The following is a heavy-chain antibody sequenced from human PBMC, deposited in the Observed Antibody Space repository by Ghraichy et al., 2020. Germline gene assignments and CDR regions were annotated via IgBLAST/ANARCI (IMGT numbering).Heavy chain of an antibody. V-gene: IGHV3-48*02. D-gene: IGHD3-10*01. CDR1: GFTFSSYS. CDR3: ARGSRRVLDY. Sequence: GGSLRLSCAASGFTFSSYSMNWVRQAPGKGLEWVSYISSSSTIYYAESVKGRFTISRDNAKNSLYLQMNSLRDEDTAVYYCARGSRRVLDYWGQGTLVTVSS. J-gene: IGHJ4*02. CDR2: ISSSSTI.